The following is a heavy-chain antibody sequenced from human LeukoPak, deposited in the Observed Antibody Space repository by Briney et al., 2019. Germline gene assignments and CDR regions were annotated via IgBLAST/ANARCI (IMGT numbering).Heavy chain of an antibody. Sequence: ASVKVSCKASGYTFTGYYMHWVRQAPGQGLEWMGRINPNSGGTNYAQKFQGRVTMTRDTSISTAYMELSRLRSDDTAVYYCARAVPTAKYDSSGYRAAYWGQGTLDTVSS. J-gene: IGHJ4*02. V-gene: IGHV1-2*06. CDR2: INPNSGGT. CDR1: GYTFTGYY. D-gene: IGHD3-22*01. CDR3: ARAVPTAKYDSSGYRAAY.